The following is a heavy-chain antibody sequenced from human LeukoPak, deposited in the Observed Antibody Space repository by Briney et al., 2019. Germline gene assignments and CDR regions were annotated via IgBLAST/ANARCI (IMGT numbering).Heavy chain of an antibody. CDR1: GFTFRSYA. Sequence: GGSLRLSCAASGFTFRSYAMSWVRQAPGKGLEWVSGISGRGGSTYYADSVKGRFTISRDNSKNTLYLHMNSLRAEDTAVYYCARERGSSGWYGWGQGTLVTVSS. J-gene: IGHJ4*02. CDR2: ISGRGGST. V-gene: IGHV3-23*01. CDR3: ARERGSSGWYG. D-gene: IGHD6-19*01.